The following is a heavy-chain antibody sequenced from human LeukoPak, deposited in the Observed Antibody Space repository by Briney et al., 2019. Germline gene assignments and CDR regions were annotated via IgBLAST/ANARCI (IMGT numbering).Heavy chain of an antibody. V-gene: IGHV3-30*18. CDR3: AKDLATKYTLDY. J-gene: IGHJ4*02. CDR1: GFTFRSYG. Sequence: PGGSLRLSCAASGFTFRSYGIHWVRQAPGKGLEWVALISYDGSDKFFADSVRGRFTISRDNSKNTLYLQMNSLRAEDTAVYYCAKDLATKYTLDYWGRGTLVTVSS. CDR2: ISYDGSDK. D-gene: IGHD6-6*01.